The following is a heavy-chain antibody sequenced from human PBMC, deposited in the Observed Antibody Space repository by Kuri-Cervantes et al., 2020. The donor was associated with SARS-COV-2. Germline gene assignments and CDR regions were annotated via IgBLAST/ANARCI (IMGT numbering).Heavy chain of an antibody. V-gene: IGHV4-34*01. CDR1: GGSFSGYY. Sequence: GSLRLSCAVYGGSFSGYYWSWIRQPPGKGLEWIGEINHSGSTNYNPSLKSRVTISVDTSKNQFSLKLSSVTAADTAVYYCARVKGIVLIDWFDPWGQGTPVTVSS. CDR2: INHSGST. D-gene: IGHD2-8*01. CDR3: ARVKGIVLIDWFDP. J-gene: IGHJ5*02.